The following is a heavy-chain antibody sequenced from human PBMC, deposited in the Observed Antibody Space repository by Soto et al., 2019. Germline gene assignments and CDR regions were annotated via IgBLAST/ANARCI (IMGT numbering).Heavy chain of an antibody. CDR1: GGSISGYY. CDR3: ATQEVGGSYVYTFDP. D-gene: IGHD1-26*01. Sequence: SETLSLTCTVSGGSISGYYWSWIRQPPGKGLEWIGYMYNTGSTNYNPSLKSRVTISVDTSKNQFSLKLSSVTAADTAVYYCATQEVGGSYVYTFDPWGQGTLVTVSS. CDR2: MYNTGST. J-gene: IGHJ5*02. V-gene: IGHV4-59*08.